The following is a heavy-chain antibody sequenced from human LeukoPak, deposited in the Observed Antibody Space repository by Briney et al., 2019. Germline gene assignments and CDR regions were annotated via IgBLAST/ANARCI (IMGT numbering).Heavy chain of an antibody. CDR1: GGSISSYY. V-gene: IGHV4-59*12. J-gene: IGHJ4*02. CDR3: ARKSYYGSGTFDY. D-gene: IGHD3-10*01. Sequence: PSETLSLTCTVSGGSISSYYWSWIRQPPGKGLEWIGEIYHSGSTNYNPSLKSRLTISLDKSTNRFSLRLTSVTAADTAMYYCARKSYYGSGTFDYWGQGTLVTVSS. CDR2: IYHSGST.